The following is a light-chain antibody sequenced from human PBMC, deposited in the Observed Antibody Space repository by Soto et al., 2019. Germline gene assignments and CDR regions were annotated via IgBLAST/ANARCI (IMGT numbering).Light chain of an antibody. CDR3: SSYTSSTTFV. Sequence: QSVLTQPASVSGSPGQSITISCTGTSGDIGGYNYVSWYQQHPGKVPKLLISDVTNRPSGVSNRFSGSKSANTASLTISGLQAEDEAEYYCSSYTSSTTFVFGPGTKVTVL. V-gene: IGLV2-14*03. J-gene: IGLJ1*01. CDR2: DVT. CDR1: SGDIGGYNY.